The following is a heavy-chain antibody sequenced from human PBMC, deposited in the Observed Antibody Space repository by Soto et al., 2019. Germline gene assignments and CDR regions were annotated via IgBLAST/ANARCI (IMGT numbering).Heavy chain of an antibody. CDR1: GFTFSSYA. Sequence: EVQLLESGGGLVQPGGSLRLSCAASGFTFSSYAMSWVRQAPGKGLEWVSAISGSGGSTYYADSVKVRFTISRDNSKNTLYLQMNSLRSEDTAVYYCAKDPLMGRVVTPYYFDYWGQGTLVTVSS. J-gene: IGHJ4*02. CDR3: AKDPLMGRVVTPYYFDY. CDR2: ISGSGGST. V-gene: IGHV3-23*01. D-gene: IGHD3-3*01.